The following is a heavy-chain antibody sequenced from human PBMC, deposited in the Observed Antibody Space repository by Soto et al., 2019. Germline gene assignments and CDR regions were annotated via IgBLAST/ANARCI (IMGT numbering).Heavy chain of an antibody. CDR1: GYTFTSYY. CDR3: AGDPSGGEIPIYCSSTSCPSKRNYYYYGMDV. Sequence: ASVKVSCTASGYTFTSYYMHWVRQAPGQGLEWMGIINPSGGSTSYAQKFQGRVTMTRDTSTSTVYMELSSLRSEDTAVYYCAGDPSGGEIPIYCSSTSCPSKRNYYYYGMDVWGQGTTVTVSS. CDR2: INPSGGST. V-gene: IGHV1-46*01. J-gene: IGHJ6*02. D-gene: IGHD2-2*01.